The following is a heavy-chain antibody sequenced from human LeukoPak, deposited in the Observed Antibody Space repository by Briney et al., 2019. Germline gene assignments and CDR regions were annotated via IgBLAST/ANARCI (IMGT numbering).Heavy chain of an antibody. J-gene: IGHJ6*02. Sequence: GGSLRLSCAASGFTFSSYSMNWVRQAPGKGLEWVSYISSSSSTIYYADSVKGRFTISRDNAKNSLYLQMNSLRAEDTAVYYCARGLLWFGESEAYYYYYGMDVWGQGTTVTVSS. D-gene: IGHD3-10*01. CDR1: GFTFSSYS. CDR2: ISSSSSTI. V-gene: IGHV3-48*01. CDR3: ARGLLWFGESEAYYYYYGMDV.